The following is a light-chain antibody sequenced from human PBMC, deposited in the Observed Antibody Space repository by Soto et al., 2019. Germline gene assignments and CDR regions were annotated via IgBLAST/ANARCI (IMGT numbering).Light chain of an antibody. J-gene: IGKJ1*01. CDR2: KAS. Sequence: DIQMTQSPSTLYASLGDRVTITCRASQSISSWLAWYQQKPGKAPKLQIYKASSLESGVPSRFSGSGSGTEFTLTISSLQPDDFATYYCQQYNSYPWTFGQGTKVEIK. CDR1: QSISSW. V-gene: IGKV1-5*03. CDR3: QQYNSYPWT.